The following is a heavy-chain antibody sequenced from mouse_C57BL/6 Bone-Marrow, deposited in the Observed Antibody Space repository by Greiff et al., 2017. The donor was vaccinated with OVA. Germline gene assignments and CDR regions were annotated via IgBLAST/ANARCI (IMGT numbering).Heavy chain of an antibody. J-gene: IGHJ2*01. CDR2: IYPRSGNT. Sequence: VQLQQSGAELARPGASVKLSCKASGYTFTSYGISWVKQRTGQGLEWIGEIYPRSGNTYYNEKFKGKATLTADKSSSTAYMELRSLTSEDSAVYFCARRDYYGSSYDFDYWGQGTTLTVSS. CDR1: GYTFTSYG. CDR3: ARRDYYGSSYDFDY. V-gene: IGHV1-81*01. D-gene: IGHD1-1*01.